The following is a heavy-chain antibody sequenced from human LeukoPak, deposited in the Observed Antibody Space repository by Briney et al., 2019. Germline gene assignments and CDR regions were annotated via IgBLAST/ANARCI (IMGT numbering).Heavy chain of an antibody. Sequence: GASVKVSCKASGYTFTSYGISWVRQAPGQGLEWMGWISTYNGHTNYARKVQGRVTMTTDTSTSTAYMELRSLRSDDTAVYYCAREGGRYCSGGSCYSSNGWYGGLYYWGQGTLVTVSS. CDR2: ISTYNGHT. J-gene: IGHJ4*02. CDR3: AREGGRYCSGGSCYSSNGWYGGLYY. CDR1: GYTFTSYG. V-gene: IGHV1-18*01. D-gene: IGHD2-15*01.